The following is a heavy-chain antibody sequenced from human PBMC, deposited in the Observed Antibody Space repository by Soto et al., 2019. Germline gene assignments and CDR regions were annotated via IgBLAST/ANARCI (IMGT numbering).Heavy chain of an antibody. J-gene: IGHJ4*02. V-gene: IGHV1-18*01. D-gene: IGHD3-22*01. Sequence: QVKLVQSGTEVKKPGASIKVSCKASGYSFATSGMTWVRQAPGQGLEWMGWISVYNGNTNYDQSLQDRVTMTTDTSTNTAYLEVRNLRSDDTAVYYCARAGQSYDASGYADWGQGTLVTVSS. CDR1: GYSFATSG. CDR3: ARAGQSYDASGYAD. CDR2: ISVYNGNT.